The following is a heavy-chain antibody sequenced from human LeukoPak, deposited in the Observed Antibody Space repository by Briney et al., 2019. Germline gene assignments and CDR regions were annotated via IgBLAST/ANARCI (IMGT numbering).Heavy chain of an antibody. V-gene: IGHV3-23*01. CDR1: GFTFSSYA. CDR3: AKPRDSSGYYYVPFDY. J-gene: IGHJ4*02. D-gene: IGHD3-22*01. CDR2: ISGSGGST. Sequence: TGGSLRLSCAASGFTFSSYAMSWVRQAPGKGLEWVSAISGSGGSTYYADSVKGRFTISRDNSKNTLYLQMNSLRAEDTAVYYCAKPRDSSGYYYVPFDYWGQGTLVTVSS.